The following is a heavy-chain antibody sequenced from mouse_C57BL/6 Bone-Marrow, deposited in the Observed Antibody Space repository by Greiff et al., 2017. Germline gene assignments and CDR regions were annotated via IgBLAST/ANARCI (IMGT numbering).Heavy chain of an antibody. Sequence: DVHLVESGGGLVKPGGSLKLSCAASGFTFSDYGMHWVRQAPEKGLEWVAYISSGSSTIYYADTVKGRFTISRDNAKNTLCLQMTSVRSEDTAMYYCARSCRRGFAYWGQGTLVTVSA. CDR3: ARSCRRGFAY. V-gene: IGHV5-17*01. CDR2: ISSGSSTI. J-gene: IGHJ3*01. CDR1: GFTFSDYG.